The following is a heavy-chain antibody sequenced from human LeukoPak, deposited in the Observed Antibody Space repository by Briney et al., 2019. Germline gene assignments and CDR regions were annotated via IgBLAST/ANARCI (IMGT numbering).Heavy chain of an antibody. J-gene: IGHJ3*02. D-gene: IGHD3-10*01. CDR1: GYSISSGYY. V-gene: IGHV4-38-2*02. CDR2: IYHSGST. CDR3: ARDPPMVRGVIYPWGAFDI. Sequence: SETLSLTCTVSGYSISSGYYWGWIRQPPGKGLEWIGSIYHSGSTYYNPSLKSRVTISVDTSKNQFSLKLSSVTAADTAVYYCARDPPMVRGVIYPWGAFDIWGQGTMVTVSS.